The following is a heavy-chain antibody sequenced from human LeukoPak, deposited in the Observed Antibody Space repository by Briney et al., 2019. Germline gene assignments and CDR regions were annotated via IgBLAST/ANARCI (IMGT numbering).Heavy chain of an antibody. V-gene: IGHV4-59*01. CDR2: IYYSGST. CDR3: ARDMGIRTYYDFWSGYYYAFDI. D-gene: IGHD3-3*01. CDR1: GGSISSYY. Sequence: PSETLSLTCTVSGGSISSYYWSWIRQPPGKGLEWIGYIYYSGSTNYNPSLKSRVTISVDTSKNQFSLKLSSVTAADTAVYYCARDMGIRTYYDFWSGYYYAFDIWGQGTMVTVSS. J-gene: IGHJ3*02.